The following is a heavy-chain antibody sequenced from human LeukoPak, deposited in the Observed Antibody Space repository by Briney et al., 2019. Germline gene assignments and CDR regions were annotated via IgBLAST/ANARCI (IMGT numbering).Heavy chain of an antibody. J-gene: IGHJ4*02. Sequence: PEGSLRLSCAASGFTFSNYAMSWVRQAPGKGLEWVSAITGSGSGIYYADSMKSRFTISRDNSKNTLYLQINSLRAEDTAVYYCAKWGDYDVLTGYYVSDYWGQGTLVTVSS. CDR2: ITGSGSGI. CDR3: AKWGDYDVLTGYYVSDY. CDR1: GFTFSNYA. V-gene: IGHV3-23*01. D-gene: IGHD3-9*01.